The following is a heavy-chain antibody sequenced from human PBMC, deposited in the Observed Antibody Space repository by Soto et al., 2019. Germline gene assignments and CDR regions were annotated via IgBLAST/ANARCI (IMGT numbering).Heavy chain of an antibody. CDR2: ISYDGSNK. CDR1: GFSFSRYG. J-gene: IGHJ4*02. D-gene: IGHD6-19*01. CDR3: ARDRSSSGWYLDN. V-gene: IGHV3-33*05. Sequence: GGSLRLSCAASGFSFSRYGMHWVRQAPGKGLEWVALISYDGSNKYHGDSVKGRFTISRDNSKNMVYLEMNSLRAEDTAVYYCARDRSSSGWYLDNWGQGTLVTVSS.